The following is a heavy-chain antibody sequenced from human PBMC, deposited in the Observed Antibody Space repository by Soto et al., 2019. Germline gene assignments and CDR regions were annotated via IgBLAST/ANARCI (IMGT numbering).Heavy chain of an antibody. J-gene: IGHJ4*02. V-gene: IGHV4-34*01. D-gene: IGHD6-19*01. Sequence: SETLSLTCAVYGGSFSGYYWSWIRQPPGKGLEWIGEINHSGSTNYNPSLKSRVTISVDTSKNQFSLKLSSVTAADTAVYYCAADSSRGWYYFDYWGQETLVTVSS. CDR1: GGSFSGYY. CDR3: AADSSRGWYYFDY. CDR2: INHSGST.